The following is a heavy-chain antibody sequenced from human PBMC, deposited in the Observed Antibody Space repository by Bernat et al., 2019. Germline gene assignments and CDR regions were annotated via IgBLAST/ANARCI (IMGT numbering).Heavy chain of an antibody. J-gene: IGHJ4*02. CDR2: TYYRSKWYN. Sequence: QVQLQQSGPRLVKPSQTLSLTCAISGDSVSTNSAAWNWVRQSPSRDLEWLGRTYYRSKWYNDYAVSVKSRITINSDTSKNQFSLQLTSVTPEDTAVYYCARRTQWLARAGYFDYWGQGILVTVSS. V-gene: IGHV6-1*01. D-gene: IGHD6-19*01. CDR3: ARRTQWLARAGYFDY. CDR1: GDSVSTNSAA.